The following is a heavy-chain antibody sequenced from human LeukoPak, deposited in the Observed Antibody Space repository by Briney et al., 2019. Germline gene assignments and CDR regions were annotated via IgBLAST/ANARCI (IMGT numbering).Heavy chain of an antibody. V-gene: IGHV3-30*07. J-gene: IGHJ4*02. Sequence: GGSLRLSCAAFGITFTGHAIHWVRQAPGKGLEWVAVMSSDGTSKYYADSVKGRFTISSDYSKNTLYLQMNSLRAEDTAVYYCVRGKSYSSGYDFILGYWGQGTLVTVSS. CDR1: GITFTGHA. CDR3: VRGKSYSSGYDFILGY. CDR2: MSSDGTSK. D-gene: IGHD5-12*01.